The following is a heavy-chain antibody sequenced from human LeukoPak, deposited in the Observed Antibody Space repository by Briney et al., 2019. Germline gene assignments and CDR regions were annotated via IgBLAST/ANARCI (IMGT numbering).Heavy chain of an antibody. D-gene: IGHD1-26*01. CDR3: AKVRGSYYPYYFDY. Sequence: PGGSLRLSCAASGFTFSSYAMSWVRQAPGKGREWVSAISGSGGSTYYADSVKGRFTISRDNSKNTLYLQMNSLRAEGTAVYYCAKVRGSYYPYYFDYWGQGTLVTVSS. CDR2: ISGSGGST. CDR1: GFTFSSYA. V-gene: IGHV3-23*01. J-gene: IGHJ4*02.